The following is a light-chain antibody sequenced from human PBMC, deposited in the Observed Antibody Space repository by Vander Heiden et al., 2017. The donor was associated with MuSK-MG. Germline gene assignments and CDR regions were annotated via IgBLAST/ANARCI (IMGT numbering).Light chain of an antibody. J-gene: IGKJ4*01. CDR2: KAS. Sequence: DIQITQSPSTLSASVGDRVTINCRASQSISSWLAWYQQKPGKAPKLLIYKASSLESGVPARFGGSGSGTEFTLTISSLQPDDFATYYCQQYNSYPLTFGGGTKVEIK. V-gene: IGKV1-5*03. CDR3: QQYNSYPLT. CDR1: QSISSW.